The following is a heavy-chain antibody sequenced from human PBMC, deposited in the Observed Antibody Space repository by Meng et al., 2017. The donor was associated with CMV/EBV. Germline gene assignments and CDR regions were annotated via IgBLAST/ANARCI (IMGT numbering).Heavy chain of an antibody. CDR3: ARPYYDILTDYYYYYGMDV. V-gene: IGHV1-69*05. J-gene: IGHJ6*02. Sequence: SVKVSCKASVGTFSSYAISWVRQAPGQGLEWMGGIIPIFGTANYAQKFQGRVTITTDESTSTAYMELSSLRSEDTAVYYCARPYYDILTDYYYYYGMDVWGQGTTVTVSS. D-gene: IGHD3-9*01. CDR1: VGTFSSYA. CDR2: IIPIFGTA.